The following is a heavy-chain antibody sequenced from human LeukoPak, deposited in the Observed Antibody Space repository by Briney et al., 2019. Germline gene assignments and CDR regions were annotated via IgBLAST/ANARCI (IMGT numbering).Heavy chain of an antibody. CDR1: GFTFSSYA. CDR2: ISYDGSNK. D-gene: IGHD3-16*02. Sequence: GGSLRLSCAASGFTFSSYAMSWVRQAPGKGLEWVAVISYDGSNKYYADSVKGRFTISRDNSKNTLYLQMNSLRAEDTAVYYCARGGRFMITFGGVIVDYWGQGTLVTVSS. CDR3: ARGGRFMITFGGVIVDY. J-gene: IGHJ4*02. V-gene: IGHV3-30-3*01.